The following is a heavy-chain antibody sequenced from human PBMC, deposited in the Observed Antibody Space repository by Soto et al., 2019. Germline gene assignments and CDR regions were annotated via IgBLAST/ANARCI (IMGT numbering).Heavy chain of an antibody. CDR1: GFTFSSYA. Sequence: TVGSLRLSCAASGFTFSSYAMSWVRQAPGKGLEWVSAISGSGGSTYYADSVKGRFTISRDNSKNTLYLQMNSLRAEDTAVYYCAKSPDCGRHCYRFAALDYWGQGTLVTVSS. CDR2: ISGSGGST. D-gene: IGHD2-21*02. CDR3: AKSPDCGRHCYRFAALDY. J-gene: IGHJ4*02. V-gene: IGHV3-23*01.